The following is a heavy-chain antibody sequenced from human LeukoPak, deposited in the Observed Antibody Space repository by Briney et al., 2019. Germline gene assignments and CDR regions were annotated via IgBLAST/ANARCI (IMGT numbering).Heavy chain of an antibody. V-gene: IGHV4-59*01. CDR3: ARVEGSGSYGVDY. CDR2: IYYSGST. Sequence: PSETLSLTCTVSGGSISSYYWSWIRQPPGKGLEWIGYIYYSGSTNYNPSLKSRVTISVDTSKNQFSLKLSSVTAADTAVYYCARVEGSGSYGVDYWGQGTLVTVSS. CDR1: GGSISSYY. D-gene: IGHD3-10*01. J-gene: IGHJ4*02.